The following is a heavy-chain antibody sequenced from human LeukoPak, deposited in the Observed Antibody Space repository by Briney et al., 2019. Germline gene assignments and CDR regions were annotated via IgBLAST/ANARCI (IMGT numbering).Heavy chain of an antibody. V-gene: IGHV3-23*01. CDR3: AKLPGRAADY. CDR1: GGSIRSSYYY. CDR2: ISDSGGST. J-gene: IGHJ4*02. Sequence: ETLSLTCTVSGGSIRSSYYYWGWIRQPPGKGLEWVSGISDSGGSTYYADSVKGRFTISRDNSKNTLYLQMNSLRAEDTAVYYCAKLPGRAADYWGQGTLVTVSS.